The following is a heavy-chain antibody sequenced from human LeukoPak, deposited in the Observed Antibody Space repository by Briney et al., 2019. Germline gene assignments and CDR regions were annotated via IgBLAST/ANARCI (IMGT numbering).Heavy chain of an antibody. CDR3: ARGPQWLRFSCGFDY. D-gene: IGHD5-12*01. J-gene: IGHJ4*02. Sequence: SETLSLTCAVYGGSFSGYYWSRIRQPPGKGLEWIGEINHSGSTNYNPSLKSRVTISVDTSKNQFSLKLSSVTAADTAVYYCARGPQWLRFSCGFDYWGQGTLVTVSS. V-gene: IGHV4-34*01. CDR2: INHSGST. CDR1: GGSFSGYY.